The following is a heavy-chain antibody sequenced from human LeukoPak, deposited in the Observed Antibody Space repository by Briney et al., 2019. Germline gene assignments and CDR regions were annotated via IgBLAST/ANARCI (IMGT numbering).Heavy chain of an antibody. V-gene: IGHV3-30*04. CDR2: ISYGGNNK. D-gene: IGHD5-18*01. CDR3: AREYSYGFDH. J-gene: IGHJ4*02. CDR1: RFTFSNYA. Sequence: GGSLRLSCAASRFTFSNYAMHWVRQAPGKGLEWVAVISYGGNNKYYADSVKGRFTISRDNSKNTLYLEMNSLRAEDTAVYYCAREYSYGFDHWGQGTLVTVSS.